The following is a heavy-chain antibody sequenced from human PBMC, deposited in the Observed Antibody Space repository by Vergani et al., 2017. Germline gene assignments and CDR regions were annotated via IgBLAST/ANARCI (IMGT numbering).Heavy chain of an antibody. V-gene: IGHV3-30-3*02. D-gene: IGHD3-9*01. J-gene: IGHJ6*02. CDR1: GGTFSSYA. Sequence: QVQLVQSGAEVKKPGSSVKVSCKASGGTFSSYAMHWVRQAPGKGLEWVAVISYDGSNKYYADSVKGRFTISRDNSKNTLYLQMNSLRAEDTAVYYCAKGRYDILTGYYYYYGMDVWGQGTTVTVSS. CDR3: AKGRYDILTGYYYYYGMDV. CDR2: ISYDGSNK.